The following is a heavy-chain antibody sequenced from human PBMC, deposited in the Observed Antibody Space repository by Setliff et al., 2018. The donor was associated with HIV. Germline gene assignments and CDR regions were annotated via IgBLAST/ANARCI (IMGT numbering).Heavy chain of an antibody. Sequence: SETLSLTCTVSGVSISAYYWNWIRQSPGKGLEWIGFGYYSGTTYYNPSLKSRVTISVDTSKKQLSLKLTSVTAADTAVYYCARQAGTGSHPEGWFDPWGQGTLVTVSS. CDR3: ARQAGTGSHPEGWFDP. CDR2: GYYSGTT. D-gene: IGHD1-26*01. CDR1: GVSISAYY. J-gene: IGHJ5*02. V-gene: IGHV4-59*08.